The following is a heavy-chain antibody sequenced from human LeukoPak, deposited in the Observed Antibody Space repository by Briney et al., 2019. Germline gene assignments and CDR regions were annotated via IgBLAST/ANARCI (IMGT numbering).Heavy chain of an antibody. CDR3: ARQGRYCSSTSCSYFFDY. D-gene: IGHD2-2*01. Sequence: GESLKISCEGSGYSFTSYWITWVRQMPGKGLEWMGRIDPSDSYTNYSPSFQGHVTISADKSINTAYLQWSSLKASDTAMYYCARQGRYCSSTSCSYFFDYWGQGTLVTVSS. J-gene: IGHJ4*02. V-gene: IGHV5-10-1*01. CDR2: IDPSDSYT. CDR1: GYSFTSYW.